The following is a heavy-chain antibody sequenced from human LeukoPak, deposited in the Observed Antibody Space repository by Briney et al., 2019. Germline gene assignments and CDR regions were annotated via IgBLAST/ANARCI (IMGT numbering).Heavy chain of an antibody. CDR3: ARDRGSGYYSYYFDY. CDR1: GFTFSSYS. D-gene: IGHD3-22*01. CDR2: ISSGSSSI. V-gene: IGHV3-48*02. Sequence: GGSLRLSCVVSGFTFSSYSMNWVRQAPGKGLEWVSYISSGSSSIYYADSVKGRFTTSRDNAKNSLYLQMNSLRDEDTAVYYCARDRGSGYYSYYFDYWGQGTLVTVSS. J-gene: IGHJ4*02.